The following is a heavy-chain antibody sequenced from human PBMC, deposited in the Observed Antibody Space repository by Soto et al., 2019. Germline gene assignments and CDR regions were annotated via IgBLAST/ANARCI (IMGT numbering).Heavy chain of an antibody. CDR1: GFTFSSYA. J-gene: IGHJ6*02. V-gene: IGHV3-30-3*01. CDR2: ISYDGSNK. D-gene: IGHD1-26*01. Sequence: QVQLVESGGGVVQPGRSLRLSCAASGFTFSSYAMHWVRQAPGKGLEWVAVISYDGSNKYYADSVKGRFTISRDNSKNTLYLQMNSLRAEDTAVYYCARDHREPNGMDVWGQGTTVTVSS. CDR3: ARDHREPNGMDV.